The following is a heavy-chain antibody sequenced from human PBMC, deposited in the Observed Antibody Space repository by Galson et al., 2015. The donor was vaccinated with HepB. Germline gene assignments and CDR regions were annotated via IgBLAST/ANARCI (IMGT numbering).Heavy chain of an antibody. CDR1: GFTFSNYA. D-gene: IGHD2-2*01. Sequence: SLRVSCAASGFTFSNYAMHWVRQAPGKGLEWVATFSYDGSSTYYADSMKGRFTISRDTSKNTLYLQMNSLRAEDTAVYYCARGYCSSTSCYVFDAFDLWGQGTMVTVSS. CDR3: ARGYCSSTSCYVFDAFDL. CDR2: FSYDGSST. J-gene: IGHJ3*01. V-gene: IGHV3-30*04.